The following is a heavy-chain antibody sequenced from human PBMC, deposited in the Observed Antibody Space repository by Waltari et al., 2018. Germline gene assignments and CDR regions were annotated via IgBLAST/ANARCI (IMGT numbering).Heavy chain of an antibody. D-gene: IGHD3-9*01. CDR2: IKPDSGVT. Sequence: QVQLVQSGAEVMKPGASVKVSCKTSVYSFSDHYLHWVRQAPGQGLDWMGWIKPDSGVTYYAQEFQGRVTLTGDMSISTVYMDFSSLTSDDTAIYYCVRDFDWGPDYWGQGTLVTVSS. J-gene: IGHJ4*02. CDR1: VYSFSDHY. V-gene: IGHV1-2*02. CDR3: VRDFDWGPDY.